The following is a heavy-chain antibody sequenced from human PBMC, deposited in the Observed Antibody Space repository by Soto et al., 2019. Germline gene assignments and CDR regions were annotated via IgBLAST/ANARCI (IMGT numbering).Heavy chain of an antibody. V-gene: IGHV4-39*01. Sequence: SETLSLTCTVSGGSISSSSYYWGWIRQPPGKGLEWIGSIYYSGSTYYNPSLKSRVTISVDTSKNQFSLKLSPVTAADTAVYYCASHYSSGWYYFDYWGQGTLVTVSS. CDR1: GGSISSSSYY. CDR3: ASHYSSGWYYFDY. CDR2: IYYSGST. D-gene: IGHD6-19*01. J-gene: IGHJ4*02.